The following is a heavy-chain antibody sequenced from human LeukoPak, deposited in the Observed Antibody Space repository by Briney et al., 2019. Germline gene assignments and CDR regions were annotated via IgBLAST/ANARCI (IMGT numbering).Heavy chain of an antibody. D-gene: IGHD4-17*01. J-gene: IGHJ4*02. Sequence: GGSLRLSCAASGFIFSSYGMTWVRQAPGKGLEWVSAISGSGSGDSTYYADSVKGRFTISRDNSKNTLYLQMNSLRVEDTAVYYCAKATSVTTLFDYWGQGTLVTVSS. CDR1: GFIFSSYG. CDR2: ISGSGSGDST. V-gene: IGHV3-23*01. CDR3: AKATSVTTLFDY.